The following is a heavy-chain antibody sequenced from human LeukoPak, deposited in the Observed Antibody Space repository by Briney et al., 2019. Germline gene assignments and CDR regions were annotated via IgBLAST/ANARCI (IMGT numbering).Heavy chain of an antibody. CDR3: ARATVDSSSWYFDY. V-gene: IGHV3-74*01. CDR1: GFTFSSYG. Sequence: PGGSLRLSCAAPGFTFSSYGMHWVCQAPGKGLWWVSRINSDGSSTSYADSVKGRFTISRDNAKNTLYLQMNSLRAEDTAVYYCARATVDSSSWYFDYWGQGTLVSVSS. CDR2: INSDGSST. J-gene: IGHJ4*02. D-gene: IGHD6-13*01.